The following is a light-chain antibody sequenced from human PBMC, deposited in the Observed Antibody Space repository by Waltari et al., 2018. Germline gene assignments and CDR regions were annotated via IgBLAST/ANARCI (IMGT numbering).Light chain of an antibody. CDR2: QDS. Sequence: SYELTQPPSVSVSPGQTASINCPGDKLGDKYACWYQQKPGQSPVLVIYQDSKRPSGIPERFSGSNSGNTATLTISGTQAMDEADYYCQAWDSSTVVFGGGTKLTVL. V-gene: IGLV3-1*01. CDR3: QAWDSSTVV. J-gene: IGLJ2*01. CDR1: KLGDKY.